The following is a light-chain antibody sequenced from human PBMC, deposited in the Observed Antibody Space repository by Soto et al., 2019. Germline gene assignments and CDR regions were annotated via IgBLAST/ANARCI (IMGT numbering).Light chain of an antibody. CDR2: GNS. CDR3: QSYDSSLQVV. Sequence: QSVLTQPPSVSGAPGQRVTISCTGSSSNIGAGYDVHWYQQLPGTAPKLLIYGNSNRPSGVPDRFSGSKSGTSASLAITELQAEDEADYYCQSYDSSLQVVFGGGTKLTVL. V-gene: IGLV1-40*01. J-gene: IGLJ2*01. CDR1: SSNIGAGYD.